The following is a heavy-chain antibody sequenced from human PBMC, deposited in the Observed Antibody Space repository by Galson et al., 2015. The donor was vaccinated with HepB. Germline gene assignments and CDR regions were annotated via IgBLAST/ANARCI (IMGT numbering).Heavy chain of an antibody. CDR1: GGTFSSYA. J-gene: IGHJ3*02. V-gene: IGHV1-69*05. CDR2: IIPIFGTA. D-gene: IGHD1-26*01. CDR3: ASIVGAMVAFDI. Sequence: SVKVSCKASGGTFSSYAISWVRQAPGQGLEWMGGIIPIFGTANYAQKFQGRVTMTRDTSISTAYMELSRLRSDDTAVYYCASIVGAMVAFDIWGQGTMVTVSS.